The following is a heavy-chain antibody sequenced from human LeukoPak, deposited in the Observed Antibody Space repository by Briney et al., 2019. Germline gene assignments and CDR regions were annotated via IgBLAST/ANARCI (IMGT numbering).Heavy chain of an antibody. CDR3: ARHGQNDGYPLDY. J-gene: IGHJ4*02. CDR1: GGSISGYY. D-gene: IGHD5-24*01. CDR2: IHYSGST. Sequence: SEALSLTCTVSGGSISGYYWSWIRQPPGKGLEWIAYIHYSGSTNYNPPLKSRLAISVDTSKNQLSLKLNSVTDADTAVYYCARHGQNDGYPLDYWGQGTLVTVSS. V-gene: IGHV4-59*08.